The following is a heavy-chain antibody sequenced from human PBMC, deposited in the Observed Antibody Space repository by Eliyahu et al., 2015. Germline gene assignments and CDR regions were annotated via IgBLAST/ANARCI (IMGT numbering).Heavy chain of an antibody. J-gene: IGHJ4*02. CDR1: GGSFXGYY. V-gene: IGHV4-34*01. D-gene: IGHD5-18*01. CDR3: ARGGDTGFDY. CDR2: INHSGST. Sequence: QVQLQQWGAGLLKPSETLSXXXXVYGGSFXGYYWSWIRQPPGKGLXWIGEINHSGSTNYNPSLKSRVTISVDTSKNQFSLKLSSVTAADTAVYYCARGGDTGFDYWGQGTLVTVSS.